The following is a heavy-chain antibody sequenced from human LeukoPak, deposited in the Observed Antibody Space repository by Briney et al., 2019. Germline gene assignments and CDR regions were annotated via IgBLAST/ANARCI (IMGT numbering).Heavy chain of an antibody. CDR2: ISSTSNSR. Sequence: PGGSLRLSCAASGFTFSNYHMNWVRQAPGKGLEWVSYISSTSNSRYYADSVQGRFTISRDNAKDSLYLQMNSLRAEDTAVYYCARYRWYSSSLVLDYWGQGTLVTVSS. V-gene: IGHV3-48*01. CDR1: GFTFSNYH. CDR3: ARYRWYSSSLVLDY. D-gene: IGHD6-6*01. J-gene: IGHJ4*02.